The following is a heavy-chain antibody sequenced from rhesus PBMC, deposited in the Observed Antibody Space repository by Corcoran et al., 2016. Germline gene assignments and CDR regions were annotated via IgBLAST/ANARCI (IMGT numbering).Heavy chain of an antibody. J-gene: IGHJ4*01. CDR3: ARSYNFVDAPDY. Sequence: QVHLVQSGAEVKRPGSSVKVSCKASGYTFTDSYMHWVRQAPPHGLEWMGRTNPYKGNTKYAQKFQGRVTMTRDTSTSTAYMELSSLRSEDTAVYYCARSYNFVDAPDYWGQGVLVTVSS. CDR2: TNPYKGNT. D-gene: IGHD3-3*01. V-gene: IGHV1S2*01. CDR1: GYTFTDSY.